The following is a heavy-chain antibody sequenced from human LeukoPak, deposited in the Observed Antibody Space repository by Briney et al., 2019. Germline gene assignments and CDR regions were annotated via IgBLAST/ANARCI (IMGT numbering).Heavy chain of an antibody. CDR1: GGSISSYY. D-gene: IGHD4-11*01. CDR2: IYTSGST. J-gene: IGHJ5*02. CDR3: ARGLRYSNEVWFDP. V-gene: IGHV4-4*07. Sequence: SETLSLTCTVSGGSISSYYWSWIRQPAGKGLEWIGRIYTSGSTNYIPSLKSRVIISVDKSKNQFSLKLSSVTAADTAVYYCARGLRYSNEVWFDPWGQGTM.